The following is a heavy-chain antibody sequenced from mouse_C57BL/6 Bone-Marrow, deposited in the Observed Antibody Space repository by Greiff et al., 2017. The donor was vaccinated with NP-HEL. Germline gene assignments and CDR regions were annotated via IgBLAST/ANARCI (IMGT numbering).Heavy chain of an antibody. J-gene: IGHJ3*01. CDR1: GFNIKDDY. D-gene: IGHD3-3*01. CDR3: TRGLVGFAY. Sequence: VQLQQSGAELVRPGASVKLSCTASGFNIKDDYMHWVKQRPEQGLEWIGWIDPENGDTEYASKFQGKATITADTSSNTAYLQLSSLTSEDTAVYYCTRGLVGFAYWGQGTLVTGSA. CDR2: IDPENGDT. V-gene: IGHV14-4*01.